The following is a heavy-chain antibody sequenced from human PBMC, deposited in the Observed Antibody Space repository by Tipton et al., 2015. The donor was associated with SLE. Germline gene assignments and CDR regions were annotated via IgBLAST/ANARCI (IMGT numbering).Heavy chain of an antibody. D-gene: IGHD3-3*01. J-gene: IGHJ6*02. Sequence: QSGAEVKKPGASVKVSCKASGYTFTSSDINRVRQATGQGLEWMGWMSPNSGNTVSAQKFQGRITMTRNTSISTAYMEVSSLTSEDTAVYYCAARDFWRGYPHYYYYDDMGVWGQGTTVTVSS. CDR2: MSPNSGNT. CDR1: GYTFTSSD. CDR3: AARDFWRGYPHYYYYDDMGV. V-gene: IGHV1-8*01.